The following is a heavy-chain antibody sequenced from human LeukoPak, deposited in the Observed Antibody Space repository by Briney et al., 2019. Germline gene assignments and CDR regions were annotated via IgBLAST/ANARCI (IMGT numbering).Heavy chain of an antibody. CDR3: VRCDFGSGSYYSYFDY. Sequence: SETLSLTCTVSGGSINSYSWSWIRQPPGKGLEWIGYIYYGGSTTYNPSLESRVTMSLDTSKKQFSLKLSSVTAADTAVYYCVRCDFGSGSYYSYFDYWGQGTLVTVYS. J-gene: IGHJ4*02. D-gene: IGHD3-10*01. CDR2: IYYGGST. CDR1: GGSINSYS. V-gene: IGHV4-59*01.